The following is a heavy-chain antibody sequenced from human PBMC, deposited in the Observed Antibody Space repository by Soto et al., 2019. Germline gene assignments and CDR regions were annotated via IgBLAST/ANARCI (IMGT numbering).Heavy chain of an antibody. D-gene: IGHD3-22*01. CDR2: INHRGST. CDR3: ARGGSSGYAI. CDR1: GGSFSGYY. J-gene: IGHJ4*02. V-gene: IGHV4-34*01. Sequence: SQTLSLTRPVDGGSFSGYYGSWIRQPTGKGLEWIGEINHRGSTNYNPSLKSRVTISVDTSKSQFSLKLSSVTAADTAVYYCARGGSSGYAIWGQGMLVTVSS.